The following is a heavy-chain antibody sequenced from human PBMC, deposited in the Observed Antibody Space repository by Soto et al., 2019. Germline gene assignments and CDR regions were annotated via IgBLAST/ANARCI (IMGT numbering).Heavy chain of an antibody. D-gene: IGHD6-6*01. V-gene: IGHV3-23*01. CDR2: ISGSGGST. Sequence: GGSLRLSCAASGFTFSSYAMSWVRQAPGKGLEWVSAISGSGGSTYYADSVKGRFTFSRDNSKNTRYLQMNSLRAEDTVVYYCAKDHEQLVNWFDPWGQGTLVTVSS. CDR3: AKDHEQLVNWFDP. CDR1: GFTFSSYA. J-gene: IGHJ5*02.